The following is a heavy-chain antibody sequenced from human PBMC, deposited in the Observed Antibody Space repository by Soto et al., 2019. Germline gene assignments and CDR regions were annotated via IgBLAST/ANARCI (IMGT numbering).Heavy chain of an antibody. CDR2: INTNTGNP. V-gene: IGHV7-4-1*01. CDR1: GYTFTSYA. CDR3: ARSTTAGYSTSYDY. Sequence: GASVKVSCKASGYTFTSYAMNWVRQAPGQGLEWMGWINTNTGNPTYAQGFTGRFVFSLDTSVSTAYLQICSLKAEDTAVYYCARSTTAGYSTSYDYWGQGTLVTVS. J-gene: IGHJ4*02. D-gene: IGHD6-13*01.